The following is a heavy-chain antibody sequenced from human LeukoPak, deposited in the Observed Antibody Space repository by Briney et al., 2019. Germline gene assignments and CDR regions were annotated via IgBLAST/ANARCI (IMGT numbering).Heavy chain of an antibody. V-gene: IGHV3-48*01. CDR2: ITSDSNTK. Sequence: PGGSLRLSCVASGFDFNIYSMNWVRQAPGKGLEWISYITSDSNTKRYADSVKGRFSISRDNAENSLFLQMNSLRAEDTAIYYCARSRDWYVDNWGQGSLVIVSS. CDR3: ARSRDWYVDN. D-gene: IGHD3-9*01. CDR1: GFDFNIYS. J-gene: IGHJ4*02.